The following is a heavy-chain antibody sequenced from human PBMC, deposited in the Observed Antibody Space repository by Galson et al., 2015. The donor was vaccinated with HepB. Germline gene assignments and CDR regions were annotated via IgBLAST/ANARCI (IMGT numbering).Heavy chain of an antibody. D-gene: IGHD3-10*01. J-gene: IGHJ6*02. CDR1: GYTLNRYA. V-gene: IGHV7-4-1*02. Sequence: SCKASGYTLNRYAMNWVRQAPGQGLEWMGWIDTNTRNPTYVQGFTGRFVFSLDTSVSTAYLQISSLRAEDTAVYYCAREASGGYYYGMDVWGQGTTVTVSS. CDR3: AREASGGYYYGMDV. CDR2: IDTNTRNP.